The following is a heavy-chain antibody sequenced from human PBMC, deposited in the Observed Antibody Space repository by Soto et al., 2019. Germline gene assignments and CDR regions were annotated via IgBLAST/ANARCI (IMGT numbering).Heavy chain of an antibody. CDR2: ISYDGSNK. CDR3: AKARELLWFGELVDY. Sequence: PGGSLRLSCAASGFTFSSYCMHWVRQAPGKGLEWVAVISYDGSNKYYADSVKGRFTISRDNSKNTLYLQMNSLRAEDTAVYYCAKARELLWFGELVDYWGQGTLVTVSS. CDR1: GFTFSSYC. D-gene: IGHD3-10*01. V-gene: IGHV3-30*18. J-gene: IGHJ4*02.